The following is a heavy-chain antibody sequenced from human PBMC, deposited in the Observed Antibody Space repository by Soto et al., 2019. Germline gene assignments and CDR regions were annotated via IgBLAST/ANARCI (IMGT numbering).Heavy chain of an antibody. CDR1: GGTFSSYT. D-gene: IGHD2-2*01. V-gene: IGHV1-69*02. CDR3: AGGTSWFPNWFDP. Sequence: QVQLVQSGAEVKKPGSSVKVSCKASGGTFSSYTISWVRQAPGQGLEWMGRIIPILGIANYAQKFQGRVTITADKSTSTAYMELSSLRSEDTAVYYCAGGTSWFPNWFDPWGQGTLVTVSS. J-gene: IGHJ5*02. CDR2: IIPILGIA.